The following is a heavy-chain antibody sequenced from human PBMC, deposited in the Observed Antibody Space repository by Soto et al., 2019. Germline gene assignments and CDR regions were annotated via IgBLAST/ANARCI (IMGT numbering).Heavy chain of an antibody. CDR1: GGTFSSYA. V-gene: IGHV1-69*13. D-gene: IGHD3-22*01. Sequence: GASVKVSCKASGGTFSSYAINWVRQAPGQGLEWMGGIIPIFGTANYAQKFQGRVTITADESTSTAYMELSSLRSEDTAVYYCARDRQEYYYDSSGYSFFDYWGQGTLVTVSS. CDR2: IIPIFGTA. CDR3: ARDRQEYYYDSSGYSFFDY. J-gene: IGHJ4*02.